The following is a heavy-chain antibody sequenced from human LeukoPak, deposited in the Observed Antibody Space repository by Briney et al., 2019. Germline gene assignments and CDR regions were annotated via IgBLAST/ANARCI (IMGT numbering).Heavy chain of an antibody. CDR1: GGSISSDGYY. D-gene: IGHD5-18*01. CDR3: ARDSGYSYGPFDY. J-gene: IGHJ4*02. V-gene: IGHV4-31*03. Sequence: SQTLSLTCTVSGGSISSDGYYWSWIRQHPGKGLEWIGYIYYSGSTYYNPSLKSRVTISVDTSKNQFSLKLSSVTAADTAVYYCARDSGYSYGPFDYWGQGTLVTVSS. CDR2: IYYSGST.